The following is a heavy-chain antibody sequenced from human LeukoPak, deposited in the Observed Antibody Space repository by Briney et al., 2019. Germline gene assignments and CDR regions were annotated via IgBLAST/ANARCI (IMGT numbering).Heavy chain of an antibody. CDR1: QFDFDKFW. V-gene: IGHV3-48*04. CDR3: ARGDPHADL. Sequence: PGGSLRLSCVAFQFDFDKFWMNWVRQAPGKGLEWIADITISGHTKNYADSVKGRFSISRDNARTSLYLQMHSLRVEDTGVYYCARGDPHADLWGQGTLATVSS. CDR2: ITISGHTK. J-gene: IGHJ5*02. D-gene: IGHD5-24*01.